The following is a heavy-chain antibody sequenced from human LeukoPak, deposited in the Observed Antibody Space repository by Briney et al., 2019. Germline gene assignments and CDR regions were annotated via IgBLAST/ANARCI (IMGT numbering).Heavy chain of an antibody. V-gene: IGHV3-7*01. CDR3: ASGTYYTTNYFDY. CDR1: GFTFSRYW. D-gene: IGHD1-26*01. Sequence: GGSLRLSCAASGFTFSRYWMSWVRQAPGKGLEWVANIKKDGSEKYYVDSVKGRLTISRDNAKNSLYLQMNSLRAEDTAIYYCASGTYYTTNYFDYWGQGTLVTVSS. CDR2: IKKDGSEK. J-gene: IGHJ4*02.